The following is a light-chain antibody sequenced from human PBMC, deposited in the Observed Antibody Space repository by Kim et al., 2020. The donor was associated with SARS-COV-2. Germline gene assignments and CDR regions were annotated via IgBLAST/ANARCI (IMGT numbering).Light chain of an antibody. Sequence: SLCPGARATRAGRQSVSVSCYSACYQQKPGAPTRLLIYDASNGTTSIPASFGGGGSATVFTLTISSVEPEDFAVYYCQHRSNWPTFGGGTKVDIK. J-gene: IGKJ4*01. CDR1: VSVSCY. V-gene: IGKV3-11*01. CDR3: QHRSNWPT. CDR2: DAS.